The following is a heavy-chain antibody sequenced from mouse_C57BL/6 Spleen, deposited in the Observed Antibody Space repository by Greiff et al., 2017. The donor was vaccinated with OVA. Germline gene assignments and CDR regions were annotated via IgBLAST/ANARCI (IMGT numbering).Heavy chain of an antibody. D-gene: IGHD6-1*01. J-gene: IGHJ3*01. CDR3: ARRSLEGFAY. CDR1: GFTFSSYT. V-gene: IGHV5-9*04. Sequence: EVKLMESGGGLVKPGGSLKLSCAASGFTFSSYTMSWVRQTPEKRLEWVATISGGGGNTYYPDSVKGRFTISRDNAKNTLYLQKSSLRSEDTAVYYCARRSLEGFAYWGQGTLVTVSA. CDR2: ISGGGGNT.